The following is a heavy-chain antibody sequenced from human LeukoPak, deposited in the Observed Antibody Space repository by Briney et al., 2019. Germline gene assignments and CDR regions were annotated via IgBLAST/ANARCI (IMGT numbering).Heavy chain of an antibody. J-gene: IGHJ4*02. Sequence: ASVKVSCKASGYTFTSYYMHWVRQAPGQGLEWMGRINPNSGSTNYAQKFQGRVTMTRDTSISTAYMELSGLRSDDTAVYYCVRDLSSTSNWELDYWGQGTLVTVS. V-gene: IGHV1-2*06. CDR1: GYTFTSYY. CDR2: INPNSGST. CDR3: VRDLSSTSNWELDY. D-gene: IGHD7-27*01.